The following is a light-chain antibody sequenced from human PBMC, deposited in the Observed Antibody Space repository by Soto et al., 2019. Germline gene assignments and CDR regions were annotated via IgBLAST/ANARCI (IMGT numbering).Light chain of an antibody. J-gene: IGLJ3*02. V-gene: IGLV2-14*03. CDR3: TSYTSRSTVV. CDR2: DFS. CDR1: SRDVGGYNY. Sequence: QSALTQPASVSGSPGQSITISCTGTSRDVGGYNYVSWYQHHPGKAPKLMIYDFSIRPSGVSNRFSGSKSGNTASLTISGLQAEDEADYYCTSYTSRSTVVFGGGTKLTVL.